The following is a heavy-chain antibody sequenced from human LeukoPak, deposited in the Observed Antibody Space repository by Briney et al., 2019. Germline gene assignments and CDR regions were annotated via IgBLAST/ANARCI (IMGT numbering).Heavy chain of an antibody. Sequence: SETLSLTCTVSGGSINNYYWSWIRQPPGKVLEWIGYIYYNGSTNYNPSLRSRVTISVDTSKNHLSLKLTSVTAADTAVYYCARGGYYDGSAFSLSHNWFDPWGQGTLVTVSS. CDR2: IYYNGST. V-gene: IGHV4-59*01. CDR1: GGSINNYY. CDR3: ARGGYYDGSAFSLSHNWFDP. D-gene: IGHD3-22*01. J-gene: IGHJ5*02.